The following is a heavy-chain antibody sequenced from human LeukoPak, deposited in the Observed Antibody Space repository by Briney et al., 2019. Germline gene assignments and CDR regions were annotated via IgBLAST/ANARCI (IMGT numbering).Heavy chain of an antibody. CDR3: AKDRGPLKRVRGDRFDY. J-gene: IGHJ4*02. CDR1: GFTFSSYA. Sequence: GGSLRLSCAASGFTFSSYAMSWVRQAPGKGLEWVSAISGSGGSTYYADSVKGRFTISRDNSKNTLYLQMNSLRAEDTAVYYCAKDRGPLKRVRGDRFDYWGQGTLVTVSS. CDR2: ISGSGGST. V-gene: IGHV3-23*01. D-gene: IGHD3-10*01.